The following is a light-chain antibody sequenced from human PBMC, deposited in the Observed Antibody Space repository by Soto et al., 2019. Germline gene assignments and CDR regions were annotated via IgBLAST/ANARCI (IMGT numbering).Light chain of an antibody. CDR3: QQYNTWQG. CDR1: QSVSSK. V-gene: IGKV3-15*01. CDR2: GAS. J-gene: IGKJ1*01. Sequence: EIVMTQSPATPSVSPGERATLSCRASQSVSSKLAWYQQKPGQAPRLLIYGASTRATGIPARFSGSGSETEFTLTISSLQSEDFAVYYCQQYNTWQGFGQGTKVDIK.